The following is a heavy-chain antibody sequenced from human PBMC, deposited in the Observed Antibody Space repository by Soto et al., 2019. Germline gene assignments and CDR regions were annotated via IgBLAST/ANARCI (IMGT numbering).Heavy chain of an antibody. Sequence: QVQLVESGGGVVQPGRSLRLSCAASGFSLTNYAMHWVRQAPGKGLEWVAVISYDGSKKYYADSVGGRFTISRDVSKNTLYLQMHSLRAEDTAPYYCARDASGGDYVPDYWGQGTLVTVSS. V-gene: IGHV3-30-3*01. J-gene: IGHJ4*02. CDR3: ARDASGGDYVPDY. CDR1: GFSLTNYA. CDR2: ISYDGSKK. D-gene: IGHD4-17*01.